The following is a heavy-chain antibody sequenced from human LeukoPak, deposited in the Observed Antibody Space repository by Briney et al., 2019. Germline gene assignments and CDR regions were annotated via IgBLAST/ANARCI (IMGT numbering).Heavy chain of an antibody. CDR1: GFTVSSNY. Sequence: PGGSLRLSCAASGFTVSSNYMNWVRQAPGKGLEWVSVIYSGGSTYYADSVKGRFTISRDNSKNTLYLQMNSLRAEDTAVYYCAREPTGEFYYYYGMDVWGQGTTVTVSS. D-gene: IGHD7-27*01. CDR2: IYSGGST. CDR3: AREPTGEFYYYYGMDV. J-gene: IGHJ6*02. V-gene: IGHV3-66*01.